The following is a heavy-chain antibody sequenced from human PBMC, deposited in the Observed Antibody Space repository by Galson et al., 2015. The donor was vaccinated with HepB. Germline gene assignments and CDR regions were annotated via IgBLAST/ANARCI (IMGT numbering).Heavy chain of an antibody. J-gene: IGHJ5*02. D-gene: IGHD5-12*01. Sequence: SLRLSCAASGFTFGDYAMSWFRQAPGKGLEWVGFIRSKAYGGTTEYAASVKGRFTISRDDSKSIAYLQMNSLKTEDTAVYYCTSTGYSGYDLGGNWFGPWGQGTLVTVSS. V-gene: IGHV3-49*03. CDR2: IRSKAYGGTT. CDR3: TSTGYSGYDLGGNWFGP. CDR1: GFTFGDYA.